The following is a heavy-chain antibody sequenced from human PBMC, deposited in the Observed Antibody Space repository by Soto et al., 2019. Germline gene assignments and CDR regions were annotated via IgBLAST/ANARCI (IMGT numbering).Heavy chain of an antibody. V-gene: IGHV4-34*01. J-gene: IGHJ4*02. D-gene: IGHD3-10*01. CDR1: GGSFSGYY. CDR2: INHSGST. CDR3: ARTMLWFGELLWSFDY. Sequence: PSETLSLTCAVYGGSFSGYYWSWIRQPPGKGLEWIGEINHSGSTNYNPSLKSRVTISVDTSKNQFSLKLSSVTAADTAVYYCARTMLWFGELLWSFDYWGQGTLVTVSS.